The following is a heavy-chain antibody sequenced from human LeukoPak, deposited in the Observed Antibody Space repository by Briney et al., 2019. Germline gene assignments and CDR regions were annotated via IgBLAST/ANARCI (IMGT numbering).Heavy chain of an antibody. Sequence: ASVKVSCKASGYTFTGYYMHWVRQAPGQGLEWMGWINPNSGGTNYAQKFQGRVTMTRDTSISTAYMELSRLRSDDTAVYYCARGSEDSYGLFYYYYYMDVWGKGTTVTVSS. V-gene: IGHV1-2*02. CDR1: GYTFTGYY. CDR3: ARGSEDSYGLFYYYYYMDV. J-gene: IGHJ6*03. CDR2: INPNSGGT. D-gene: IGHD5-18*01.